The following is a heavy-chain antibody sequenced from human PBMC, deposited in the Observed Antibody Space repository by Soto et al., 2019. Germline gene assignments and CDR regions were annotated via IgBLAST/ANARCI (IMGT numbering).Heavy chain of an antibody. D-gene: IGHD2-2*01. J-gene: IGHJ6*02. CDR1: GFTFGDYA. CDR3: TRYTSTSRYSYFGMDV. CDR2: IRSKAYGETK. Sequence: GGSLRLSCTGSGFTFGDYAISWSRQSPGKGLEWVGVIRSKAYGETKDYAASVKGRFTILRDDSKSIAYLQMDSLQSEDTGVYYCTRYTSTSRYSYFGMDVWGHGTTVTVSS. V-gene: IGHV3-49*03.